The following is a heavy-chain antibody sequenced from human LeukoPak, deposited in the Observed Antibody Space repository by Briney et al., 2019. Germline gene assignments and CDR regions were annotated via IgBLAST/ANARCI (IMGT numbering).Heavy chain of an antibody. J-gene: IGHJ4*02. Sequence: QTGGSLRLSCEASGFTFGTYAMSWVRQAPGKGLEWVSAISASGSRTYYSDSVKGRFTISRDSSKSTVSLQMNSLRAEDSALYYCAREVWPGNTGWHLFDYWGQGTLVTVSS. CDR2: ISASGSRT. V-gene: IGHV3-23*01. CDR1: GFTFGTYA. CDR3: AREVWPGNTGWHLFDY. D-gene: IGHD1-14*01.